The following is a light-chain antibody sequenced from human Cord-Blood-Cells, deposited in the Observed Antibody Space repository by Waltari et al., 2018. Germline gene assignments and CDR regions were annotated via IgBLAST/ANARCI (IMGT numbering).Light chain of an antibody. CDR3: QQYYSTPRT. CDR1: QSVLYSSNNKNY. J-gene: IGKJ1*01. CDR2: WAS. V-gene: IGKV4-1*01. Sequence: DIVMTQSPDSLPVSPGEVPTINCKSSQSVLYSSNNKNYLAWYQQKPGQPPKLLIYWASTRESGVPDRFSGSGSGTDFTLTISSLQAEDVAVYYCQQYYSTPRTFGQGTKVEIK.